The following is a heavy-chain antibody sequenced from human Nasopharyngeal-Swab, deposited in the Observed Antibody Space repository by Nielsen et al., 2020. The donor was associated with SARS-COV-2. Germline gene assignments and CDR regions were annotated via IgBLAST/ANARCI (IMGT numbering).Heavy chain of an antibody. D-gene: IGHD3-16*01. CDR2: INYSGST. V-gene: IGHV4-59*12. Sequence: SETLSLTCTVSGGSINPYYWNWFRQPPGKRLEWIGFINYSGSTNYNPSLKSRVTISLDTSKNQFSVKLSSVTAADTAVYYCARDASDRDYDWYFDIWGQGTMVTVSS. CDR1: GGSINPYY. CDR3: ARDASDRDYDWYFDI. J-gene: IGHJ3*02.